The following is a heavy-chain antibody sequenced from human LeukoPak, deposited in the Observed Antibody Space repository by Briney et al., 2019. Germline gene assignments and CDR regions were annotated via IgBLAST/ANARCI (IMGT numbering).Heavy chain of an antibody. V-gene: IGHV3-23*01. CDR2: ISGSGGST. J-gene: IGHJ4*02. Sequence: GGSLRLSCAASGFTFSSYAMSWVRQAPGKGLEWVSAISGSGGSTYYADSVKGRFTISRDNAKNSLYLQMNSLRAEDTAVYYCARDPEGYFDYWGQGTLVTVSS. CDR1: GFTFSSYA. CDR3: ARDPEGYFDY.